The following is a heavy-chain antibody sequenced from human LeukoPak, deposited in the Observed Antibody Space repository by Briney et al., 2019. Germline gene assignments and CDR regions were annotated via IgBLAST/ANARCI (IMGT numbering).Heavy chain of an antibody. V-gene: IGHV3-20*04. J-gene: IGHJ4*02. CDR2: INWSGGST. CDR1: GFAFDEHG. D-gene: IGHD1-26*01. CDR3: ARARRSYYYFDY. Sequence: GGSLRLSCTASGFAFDEHGMSWVRQVPGKGLEWVSGINWSGGSTGYADPLRGRFTISRDNAKNSLYLQIDSLRAEDTAVYYCARARRSYYYFDYWGRGTLVTVSS.